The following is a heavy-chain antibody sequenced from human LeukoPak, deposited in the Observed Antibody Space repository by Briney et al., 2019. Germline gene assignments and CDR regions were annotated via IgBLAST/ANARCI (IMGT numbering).Heavy chain of an antibody. CDR3: AKGPNVVVNAIFDY. V-gene: IGHV3-23*01. CDR2: FSGSGGST. D-gene: IGHD2-21*01. Sequence: GGSLRLSCAASGFTFSNYAMRWVRQAPGKGLEWVSAFSGSGGSTYYADSVKGRFTISRDNSKNTLYLQMNSLRAEDTAVYYCAKGPNVVVNAIFDYWGQGTLVTVSS. CDR1: GFTFSNYA. J-gene: IGHJ4*02.